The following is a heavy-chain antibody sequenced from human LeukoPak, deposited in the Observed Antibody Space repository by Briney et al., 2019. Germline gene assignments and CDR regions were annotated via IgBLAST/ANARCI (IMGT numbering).Heavy chain of an antibody. CDR2: ISGSGGST. V-gene: IGHV3-23*01. CDR3: AKSASFYSGSGSYSDAFDI. Sequence: PGGSLRLSCAASGFTFSSYGMSWVRQAPGKGLEWVSAISGSGGSTYYADSVKGRFTISRDNSENTLYLQIHSLRVEDTAIYYCAKSASFYSGSGSYSDAFDIWGQGTMVTVSS. CDR1: GFTFSSYG. D-gene: IGHD3-10*01. J-gene: IGHJ3*02.